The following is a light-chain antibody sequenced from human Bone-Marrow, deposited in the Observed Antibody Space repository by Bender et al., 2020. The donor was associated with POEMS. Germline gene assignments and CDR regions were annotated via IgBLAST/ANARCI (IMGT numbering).Light chain of an antibody. CDR2: ADD. V-gene: IGLV1-44*01. J-gene: IGLJ1*01. CDR3: CSYAGTYTYV. CDR1: SIGRNP. Sequence: QSVLTQPPSASGTPGQRVTISCSGGSIGRNPINWYQQLPGTAPRLVIYADDRRPSGVPNRFSASKSGNAASLTISGLQAEDEADYYCCSYAGTYTYVFGSGTEVTVL.